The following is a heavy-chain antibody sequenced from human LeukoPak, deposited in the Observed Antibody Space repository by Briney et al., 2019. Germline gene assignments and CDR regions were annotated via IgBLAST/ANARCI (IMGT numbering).Heavy chain of an antibody. J-gene: IGHJ4*02. CDR3: ARDAPRGAGDKDY. D-gene: IGHD7-27*01. CDR2: ISSSSSYI. Sequence: GGSLRLSCAASGFTFSSYSMNWVRQAPGKGLEWVSSISSSSSYIYYADSVKGRFTISSDNAKNSLYLQMNSLRAEDTAVYYCARDAPRGAGDKDYWGQGTLVTVSS. CDR1: GFTFSSYS. V-gene: IGHV3-21*01.